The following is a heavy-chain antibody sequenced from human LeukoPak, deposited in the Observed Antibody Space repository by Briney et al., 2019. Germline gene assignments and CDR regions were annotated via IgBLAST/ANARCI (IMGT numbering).Heavy chain of an antibody. D-gene: IGHD6-13*01. J-gene: IGHJ4*02. Sequence: SETLSLTCAVSGGSISSGGYSWSWIRQPPGKGLEWIGYIYHSGSTYYNPSLKSRVTISVDRSKNQFSLKLSSVTAADTAVYYCARGGSIAGRRGYFDYWGQGTLVTVSS. CDR1: GGSISSGGYS. V-gene: IGHV4-30-2*01. CDR3: ARGGSIAGRRGYFDY. CDR2: IYHSGST.